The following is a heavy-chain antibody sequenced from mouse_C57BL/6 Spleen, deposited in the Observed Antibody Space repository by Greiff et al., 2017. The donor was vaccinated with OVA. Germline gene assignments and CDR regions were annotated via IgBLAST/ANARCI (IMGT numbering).Heavy chain of an antibody. CDR2: IYPGSGST. Sequence: QVHVKQSGAELVKPGASVKMSCKASGYTFTSSWITWVKQRPGQGLEWIGDIYPGSGSTNYNEKFKSKATLTVDTSSSTAYMQLSSLTSEDSAVYYCARRMAYYSNPYYFDYWGQGTTLTVSS. D-gene: IGHD2-5*01. V-gene: IGHV1-55*01. J-gene: IGHJ2*01. CDR1: GYTFTSSW. CDR3: ARRMAYYSNPYYFDY.